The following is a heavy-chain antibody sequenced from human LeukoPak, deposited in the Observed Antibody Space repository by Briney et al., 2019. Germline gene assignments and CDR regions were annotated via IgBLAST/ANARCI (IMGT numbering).Heavy chain of an antibody. J-gene: IGHJ4*02. CDR2: IIPIFGTA. CDR1: GGTFSSYA. V-gene: IGHV1-69*05. D-gene: IGHD3-10*01. CDR3: ARGGSSRGDRFDY. Sequence: SVKVSCKASGGTFSSYAISWVRQAPGQGLEWMGRIIPIFGTANYAQKFQGRVTITTDESTSTAYMELSSLRSEDTAAYYCARGGSSRGDRFDYWGQGTLVTVSS.